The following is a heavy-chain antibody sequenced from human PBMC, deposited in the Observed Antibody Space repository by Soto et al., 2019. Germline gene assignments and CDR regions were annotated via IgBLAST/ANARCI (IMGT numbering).Heavy chain of an antibody. CDR1: GGSISSYY. Sequence: SETLSLTCTVSGGSISSYYWSWIRQSPGKGLEWIWYIYYSGSTNYNPSLKSRVTISVDMSKNHFSLQLSSVTAADTAVYYCAKDDYSSGLWNWFDPWGQGTLVTVSS. D-gene: IGHD6-19*01. J-gene: IGHJ5*02. V-gene: IGHV4-59*01. CDR2: IYYSGST. CDR3: AKDDYSSGLWNWFDP.